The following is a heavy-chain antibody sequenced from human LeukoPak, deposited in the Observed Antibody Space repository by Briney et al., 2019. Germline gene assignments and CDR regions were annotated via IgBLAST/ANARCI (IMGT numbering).Heavy chain of an antibody. Sequence: GRSLRLSCAASGFTFSSYAMHWVRQAPGKGLEWVAVISYDGSNKYYADSVKGRFTISRDNSKNTLYPQMNSLRAEDTAVYYCARDPRVPAAPEYYFDYWGQGTLVTVSS. CDR1: GFTFSSYA. V-gene: IGHV3-30*04. J-gene: IGHJ4*02. CDR2: ISYDGSNK. D-gene: IGHD2-2*01. CDR3: ARDPRVPAAPEYYFDY.